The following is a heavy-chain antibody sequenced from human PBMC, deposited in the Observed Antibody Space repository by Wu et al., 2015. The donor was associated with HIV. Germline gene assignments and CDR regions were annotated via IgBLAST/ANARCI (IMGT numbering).Heavy chain of an antibody. CDR3: ARDRMYYDSSGYYPS. D-gene: IGHD3-22*01. CDR2: INPNSGGT. CDR1: GSTPFTGYV. J-gene: IGHJ4*02. V-gene: IGHV1-2*02. Sequence: ASGSTPFTGYVYGTGCDRPRGQGLEWXGWINPNSGGTNYAQKFQGRVTMTRDTSISTAYMELSRLRSDDTAVYYCARDRMYYDSSGYYPSWGQGTLVTVSS.